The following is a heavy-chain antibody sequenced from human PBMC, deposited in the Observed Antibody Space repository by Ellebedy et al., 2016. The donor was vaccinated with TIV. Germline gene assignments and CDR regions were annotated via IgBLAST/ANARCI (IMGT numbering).Heavy chain of an antibody. CDR2: ISAYNGNT. CDR3: ARDLFDFWSGYYWGY. J-gene: IGHJ4*02. Sequence: ASVKVSCKASGYTFTSYGISWVRQAPGQGLEWMGWISAYNGNTNYAQKLQGRVTMTTDTSTSTAYMELRSLRSDDTAVYYCARDLFDFWSGYYWGYWGQGTLVTVSS. CDR1: GYTFTSYG. D-gene: IGHD3-3*01. V-gene: IGHV1-18*01.